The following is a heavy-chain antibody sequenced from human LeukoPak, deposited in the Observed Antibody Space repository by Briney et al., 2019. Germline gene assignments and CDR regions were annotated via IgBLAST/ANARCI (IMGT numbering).Heavy chain of an antibody. Sequence: PGGSLRLSCAASGFTFSSYGMHWVRQAPGKGLEWVAFIRYDGSNKYYADSVKGRFTISRDNSKNTLYLQMNSLRAEDTAVYYCAKDNAVNYYSSGSYFQAWGQGTLVTVSS. J-gene: IGHJ1*01. CDR2: IRYDGSNK. CDR1: GFTFSSYG. D-gene: IGHD3-10*01. V-gene: IGHV3-30*02. CDR3: AKDNAVNYYSSGSYFQA.